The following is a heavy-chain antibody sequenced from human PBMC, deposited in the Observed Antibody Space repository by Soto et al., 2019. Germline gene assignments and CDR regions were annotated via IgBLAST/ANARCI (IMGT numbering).Heavy chain of an antibody. D-gene: IGHD6-13*01. CDR3: AKDSSSWYGHFDY. J-gene: IGHJ4*02. CDR1: GFTFSDYS. CDR2: ISYDGSNK. V-gene: IGHV3-30*18. Sequence: PGGSLRLSCAASGFTFSDYSINWVRQAPGKGLEWVAVISYDGSNKYYADSVKGRFTISRDNSKNTLYLQMNSLRAEDTAVYYCAKDSSSWYGHFDYWGQGTLVTVSS.